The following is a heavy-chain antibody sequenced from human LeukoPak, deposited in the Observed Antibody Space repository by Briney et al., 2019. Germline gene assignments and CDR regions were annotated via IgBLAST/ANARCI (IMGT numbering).Heavy chain of an antibody. CDR3: ARALRFLEWSPNWFDP. J-gene: IGHJ5*02. Sequence: SSETLSLTCTVSGGSISSYYWSWIRQPPGKGLEWIGYIYYSGSTNYNPSLKSRVTISVDTSKNQFSLKLSSVTAADTAVDYCARALRFLEWSPNWFDPWGQGTLVTVSS. CDR1: GGSISSYY. D-gene: IGHD3-3*01. CDR2: IYYSGST. V-gene: IGHV4-59*01.